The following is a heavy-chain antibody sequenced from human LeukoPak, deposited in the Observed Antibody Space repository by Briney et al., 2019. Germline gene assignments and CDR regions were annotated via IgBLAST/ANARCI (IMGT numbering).Heavy chain of an antibody. Sequence: SVKVSCKASGYTFIGYSISWVRQAPGHGLEWMGWITPHNGNTNYVQNFQGRVTMTTDTSTSTAYMELRSLRSDDTAVYYCAREYGGNPGLFGYWGQGTLVTVSS. V-gene: IGHV1-18*01. CDR2: ITPHNGNT. J-gene: IGHJ4*02. CDR3: AREYGGNPGLFGY. CDR1: GYTFIGYS. D-gene: IGHD4-23*01.